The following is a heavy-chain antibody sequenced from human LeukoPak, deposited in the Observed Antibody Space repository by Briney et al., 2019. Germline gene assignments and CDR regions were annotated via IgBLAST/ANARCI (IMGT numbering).Heavy chain of an antibody. CDR3: ARLYSSSFGFWFDP. Sequence: GSLRLSCAASGFTFSDYYMSWIRQAPGKGLEWGSYISSSGSTIYYADSVKGRFTISRDNAKNSLYLQMNSLRAEDTAVYYCARLYSSSFGFWFDPWGQGTLVTVSS. D-gene: IGHD6-6*01. V-gene: IGHV3-11*01. CDR1: GFTFSDYY. CDR2: ISSSGSTI. J-gene: IGHJ5*02.